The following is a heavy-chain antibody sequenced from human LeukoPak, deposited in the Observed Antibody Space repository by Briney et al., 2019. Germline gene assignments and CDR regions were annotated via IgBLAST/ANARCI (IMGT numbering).Heavy chain of an antibody. J-gene: IGHJ4*02. CDR1: GFTFSSYA. CDR3: ARIVVVVAALDY. D-gene: IGHD2-15*01. Sequence: GGSLRLSCAASGFTFSSYAMSWVRQAPGKGLEGVSAISGSGGSTYYADSVKGRFTISRDNSKNTLYLQMNSLRAEDTAVYYCARIVVVVAALDYWGQGTLVTVSS. V-gene: IGHV3-23*01. CDR2: ISGSGGST.